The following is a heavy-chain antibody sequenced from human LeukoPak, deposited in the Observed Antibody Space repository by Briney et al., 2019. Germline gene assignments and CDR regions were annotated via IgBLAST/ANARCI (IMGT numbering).Heavy chain of an antibody. CDR3: AREDYHDSGGYYFDY. CDR2: IYHSGST. J-gene: IGHJ4*02. CDR1: SGSIGSSHW. D-gene: IGHD3-22*01. V-gene: IGHV4-4*02. Sequence: SETLSLTCAISSGSIGSSHWWSWVRQSPGQGLEWIGEIYHSGSTSYNPSLKSRVTISLDKSKNQFSLNLNSVTAADTAVYFCAREDYHDSGGYYFDYWGQGTLVTVSS.